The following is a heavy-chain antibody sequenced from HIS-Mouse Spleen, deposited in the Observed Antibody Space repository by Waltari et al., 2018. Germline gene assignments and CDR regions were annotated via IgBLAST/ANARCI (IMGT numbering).Heavy chain of an antibody. CDR2: IYYSGST. V-gene: IGHV4-59*01. J-gene: IGHJ6*02. CDR3: AREYYDFWSGYYPYYYGMDV. CDR1: GGSISSYY. Sequence: QVQLQESGPGLVKPSETLSLTCTVSGGSISSYYWSWIRQPPGKGLEWIGYIYYSGSTNYNPSLKSRVTISVDTSKNQFSRKLSSVTAADTAVYYWAREYYDFWSGYYPYYYGMDVWGQGTTVTVSS. D-gene: IGHD3-3*01.